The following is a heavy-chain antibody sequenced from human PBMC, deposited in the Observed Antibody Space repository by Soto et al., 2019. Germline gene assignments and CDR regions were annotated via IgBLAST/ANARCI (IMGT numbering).Heavy chain of an antibody. V-gene: IGHV4-59*01. CDR1: GGSISSYY. J-gene: IGHJ4*02. CDR2: IHYSGST. D-gene: IGHD4-17*01. CDR3: ARVGWTTVGYYFDY. Sequence: SETLSLTCTVSGGSISSYYWSWIRQPPGRGLEWIGYIHYSGSTNYNPSLKSRVTISIDTSKNQFSPKLSSVTAADTAVYYCARVGWTTVGYYFDYWGQGTLVTVSS.